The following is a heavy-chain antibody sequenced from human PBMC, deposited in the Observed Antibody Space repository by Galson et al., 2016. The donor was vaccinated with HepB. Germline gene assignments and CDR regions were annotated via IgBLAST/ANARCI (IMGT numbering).Heavy chain of an antibody. CDR1: GFTFNSYS. Sequence: SLRLSCAASGFTFNSYSMNWVRQAPGKGLEWVSSISSSSDYIFYADSVKGRFTTSRDNAKNSLFLQMNSLRAEDTAVYYCARGGCSGGTCNPFDSWGQGDLATVSS. J-gene: IGHJ4*02. CDR3: ARGGCSGGTCNPFDS. CDR2: ISSSSDYI. V-gene: IGHV3-21*01. D-gene: IGHD2-15*01.